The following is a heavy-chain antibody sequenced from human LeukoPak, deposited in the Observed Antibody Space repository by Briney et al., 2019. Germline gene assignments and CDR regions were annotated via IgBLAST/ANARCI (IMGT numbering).Heavy chain of an antibody. CDR1: GFTFSYYA. V-gene: IGHV3-33*01. D-gene: IGHD3-10*01. J-gene: IGHJ4*02. CDR3: ARELFSSGSCPDG. CDR2: IWSDGSNK. Sequence: PRGSLRLSCSASGFTFSYYAIHWVRQAPGKGLEWVALIWSDGSNKYYADSVKGRITISRDNSKNTVYLQMNSLRAEDTALYYCARELFSSGSCPDGWGQGTLVTVSS.